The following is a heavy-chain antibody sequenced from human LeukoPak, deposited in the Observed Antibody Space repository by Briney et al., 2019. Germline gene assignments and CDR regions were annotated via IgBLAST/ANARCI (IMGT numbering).Heavy chain of an antibody. D-gene: IGHD6-6*01. Sequence: PGGSLRLSCAASGFTVSNNYMSWVRQAPGKGLEWVSVIYSGGDTYYADSVKGRFTISRDNPKNTLYLQMNSLRAEDTAVYYCARAPARTRYNWFDHWGQGTLVTVSS. CDR1: GFTVSNNY. CDR2: IYSGGDT. J-gene: IGHJ5*02. CDR3: ARAPARTRYNWFDH. V-gene: IGHV3-53*01.